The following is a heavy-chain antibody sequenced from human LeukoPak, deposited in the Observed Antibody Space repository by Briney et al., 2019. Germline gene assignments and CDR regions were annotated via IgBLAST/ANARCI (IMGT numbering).Heavy chain of an antibody. V-gene: IGHV4-38-2*02. Sequence: SETLSLTCTVSGYSISSGYYWGWIRQPPGKGLEWIGSIYHSGSTYYNPSLKSRVTISVDTSKNQFSLKLSSVTAADTAVYYCARGGLISLAKTPLGAFDIWGQGTMVSVSS. J-gene: IGHJ3*02. CDR3: ARGGLISLAKTPLGAFDI. D-gene: IGHD5-12*01. CDR1: GYSISSGYY. CDR2: IYHSGST.